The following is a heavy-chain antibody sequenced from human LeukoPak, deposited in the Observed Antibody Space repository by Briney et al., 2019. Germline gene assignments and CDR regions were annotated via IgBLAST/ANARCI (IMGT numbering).Heavy chain of an antibody. Sequence: GSSVKVSCKASGGTFSSYAISWVRQAPGQGLEWMRRIIPIFGTANYAQKFQGRVTITTDESTSTAYMELSSLRSEDTAVYYCAREPKRWLQLGYFDSWGQGTLVTVSS. D-gene: IGHD5-24*01. CDR2: IIPIFGTA. V-gene: IGHV1-69*05. CDR1: GGTFSSYA. J-gene: IGHJ4*02. CDR3: AREPKRWLQLGYFDS.